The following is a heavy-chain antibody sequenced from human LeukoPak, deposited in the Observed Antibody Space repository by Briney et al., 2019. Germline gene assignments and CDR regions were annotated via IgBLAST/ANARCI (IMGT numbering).Heavy chain of an antibody. CDR1: GFSFSSYA. CDR3: ARDGYSNYWYLNL. CDR2: ISGTGGCT. J-gene: IGHJ4*02. V-gene: IGHV3-23*01. D-gene: IGHD6-13*01. Sequence: GGSLRLSCAASGFSFSSYAMSWVRQAPGKGLEWVSSISGTGGCTYYADSVKGRFTISRDNSKNTLNLQMNSLRADDTAVYYCARDGYSNYWYLNLWGQGTLVTVSS.